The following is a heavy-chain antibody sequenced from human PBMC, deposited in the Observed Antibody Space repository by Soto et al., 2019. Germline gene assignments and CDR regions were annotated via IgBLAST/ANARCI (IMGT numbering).Heavy chain of an antibody. D-gene: IGHD6-6*01. V-gene: IGHV1-69*04. Sequence: KVSCKASGGTFSSYTISWVRQAPGQGLEWMGRIIPILGIANYAQKFQGRVTITADKSTSTAYMELSSLRSEDTAVYYCARDSPYSSSSGLPDYWGQGTLVTVSS. CDR3: ARDSPYSSSSGLPDY. J-gene: IGHJ4*02. CDR2: IIPILGIA. CDR1: GGTFSSYT.